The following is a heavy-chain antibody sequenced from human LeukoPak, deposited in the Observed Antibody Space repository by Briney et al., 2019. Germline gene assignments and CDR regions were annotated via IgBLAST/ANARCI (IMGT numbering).Heavy chain of an antibody. V-gene: IGHV3-7*04. CDR2: VKQDGSEK. CDR3: ARDGGGWTYFDF. CDR1: GFSFSSFW. Sequence: PGGSLRLSCTAYGFSFSSFWMAWVRQAPGKGLEWVANVKQDGSEKYYVDSVKGRFTISRANTKNSLYLQMNSLRAEDTAVYYCARDGGGWTYFDFWGQGALVTVSS. D-gene: IGHD6-19*01. J-gene: IGHJ4*02.